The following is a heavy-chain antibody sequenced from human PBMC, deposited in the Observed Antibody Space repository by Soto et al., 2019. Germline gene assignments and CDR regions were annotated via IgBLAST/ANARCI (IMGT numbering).Heavy chain of an antibody. J-gene: IGHJ2*01. CDR3: ARDIWARYFDL. D-gene: IGHD3-16*01. CDR2: ISSSSSYI. V-gene: IGHV3-21*01. Sequence: EVQLVESGGGLVKPGGSPRLSCAASGFTFSSYSMNWVRQAPGKGLEWVSSISSSSSYIYYADSVKGRFTISRDNAKNSLYLQMNSLRAEDTAVYYCARDIWARYFDLWGRGTLVTVSS. CDR1: GFTFSSYS.